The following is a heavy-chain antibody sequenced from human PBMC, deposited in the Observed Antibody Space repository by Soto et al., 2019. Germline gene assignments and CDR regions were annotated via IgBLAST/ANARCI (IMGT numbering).Heavy chain of an antibody. V-gene: IGHV4-31*03. CDR3: AREPAYSSSLGIDY. J-gene: IGHJ4*02. CDR2: IYYSGST. D-gene: IGHD6-6*01. CDR1: GGSISSGGYY. Sequence: QVQLQESGPGLVKPSQTLSLTCTVSGGSISSGGYYWSWIRQHPGKGLEWIGYIYYSGSTYYNPSLKSRVTLSVDTSKNQFSLKLSSVTAADTAVYYCAREPAYSSSLGIDYWGQGTLVTVSS.